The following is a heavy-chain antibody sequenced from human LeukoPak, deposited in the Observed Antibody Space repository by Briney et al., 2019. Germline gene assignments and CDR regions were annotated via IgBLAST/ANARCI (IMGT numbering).Heavy chain of an antibody. D-gene: IGHD3-16*01. V-gene: IGHV3-66*01. Sequence: PGGSLRLSCAASGFTVSGNYMTWVRQAPGKGLEWVSVIYSGGSTYYADSVKGRFTISRDNSKNTLYLQTDSLKAEDSAVYYCARGRLSAYTFDYWGQGTLVTVSS. J-gene: IGHJ4*02. CDR2: IYSGGST. CDR3: ARGRLSAYTFDY. CDR1: GFTVSGNY.